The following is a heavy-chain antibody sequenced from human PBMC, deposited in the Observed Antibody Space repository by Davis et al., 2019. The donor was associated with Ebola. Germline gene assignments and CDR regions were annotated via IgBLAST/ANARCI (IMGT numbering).Heavy chain of an antibody. D-gene: IGHD3/OR15-3a*01. Sequence: MPGGSLRLSCTVSGGSISSSNYYWGWIRQPPGKGLEWIGEINHSGSTNYKPSLKSRVTISVDTSKNQFSLKLSSVTAADTAVYYCARGGRGAFDIWGQGTMVTVSS. J-gene: IGHJ3*02. CDR2: INHSGST. CDR1: GGSISSSNYY. V-gene: IGHV4-39*07. CDR3: ARGGRGAFDI.